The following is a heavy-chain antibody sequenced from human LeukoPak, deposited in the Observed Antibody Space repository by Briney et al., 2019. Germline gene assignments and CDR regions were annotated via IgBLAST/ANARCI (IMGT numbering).Heavy chain of an antibody. CDR2: ISYDGSNK. V-gene: IGHV3-30*18. CDR3: AKMTYYYDSSDAFDI. CDR1: GFTFSSYA. J-gene: IGHJ3*02. Sequence: GGSLRLSCAASGFTFSSYAMSWVRQAPGKGLEWVAVISYDGSNKYYADSVKGRFTISRDNSKNTLYLQMNSLRAEDTAVYYCAKMTYYYDSSDAFDIWGQGTMVTVSS. D-gene: IGHD3-22*01.